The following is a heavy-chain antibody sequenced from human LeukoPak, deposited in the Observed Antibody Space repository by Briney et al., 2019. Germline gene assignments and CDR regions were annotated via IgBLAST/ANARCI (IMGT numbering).Heavy chain of an antibody. CDR2: IRNDGRNK. J-gene: IGHJ4*02. V-gene: IGHV3-30*02. CDR1: GFTFSSYG. D-gene: IGHD1-26*01. Sequence: GGSRRLSCAASGFTFSSYGMHWVRQAPGKGLEWVAFIRNDGRNKYYADSVKGRFTISRDNSKSTLYLQMNSLRAEDTAVYYCAKGLRKLIVGSTEYYFDYWGQGTLVTVSS. CDR3: AKGLRKLIVGSTEYYFDY.